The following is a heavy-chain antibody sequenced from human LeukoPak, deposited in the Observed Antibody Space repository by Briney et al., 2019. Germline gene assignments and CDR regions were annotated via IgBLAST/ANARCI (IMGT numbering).Heavy chain of an antibody. CDR2: ISSSSTYT. CDR1: GFSFSVYA. CDR3: ARDINSGSYLEGLFDY. V-gene: IGHV3-21*01. D-gene: IGHD1-26*01. J-gene: IGHJ4*02. Sequence: GALRLSCAASGFSFSVYAMNWVRQTPEKGLEWVSSISSSSTYTSYADSVKGRFTISRDNAENSLYLQMNSLRAEDTAVYYCARDINSGSYLEGLFDYWGQGTLVTVSS.